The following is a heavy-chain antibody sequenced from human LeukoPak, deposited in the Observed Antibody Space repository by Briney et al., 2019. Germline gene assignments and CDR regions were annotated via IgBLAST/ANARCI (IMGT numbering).Heavy chain of an antibody. CDR2: IYPGDSDT. Sequence: GESLKISCKGSGYSFTSYWIGWVRQLPGKGLGWMGIIYPGDSDTRYSPSFQGQVTISADKSISTAYLQWSSLKASETAMYYCARHDYAVGPTDYWGQGTLVTVSS. V-gene: IGHV5-51*01. CDR3: ARHDYAVGPTDY. CDR1: GYSFTSYW. D-gene: IGHD4-17*01. J-gene: IGHJ4*02.